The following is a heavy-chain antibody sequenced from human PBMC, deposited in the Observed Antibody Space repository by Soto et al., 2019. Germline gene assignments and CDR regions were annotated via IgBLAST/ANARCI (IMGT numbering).Heavy chain of an antibody. V-gene: IGHV3-48*01. Sequence: EVQLVESGGGLVQPGGSLRLSCAASGFTFSSYSMNWVRQAPGKGLEWVSYISSSSSSIYYAASVKGRFTISRDNAKNSLYLQMNSLRAEDTAVYYCAREADYVNWFDPWGQGTLVTVSS. J-gene: IGHJ5*02. CDR3: AREADYVNWFDP. CDR1: GFTFSSYS. D-gene: IGHD4-17*01. CDR2: ISSSSSSI.